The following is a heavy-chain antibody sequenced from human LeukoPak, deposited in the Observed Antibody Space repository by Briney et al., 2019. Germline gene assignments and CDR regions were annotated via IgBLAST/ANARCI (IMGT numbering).Heavy chain of an antibody. J-gene: IGHJ4*02. CDR3: ATRKLGNDY. D-gene: IGHD7-27*01. CDR1: GGSVGNYY. V-gene: IGHV4-59*02. Sequence: SETLSLTCTVSGGSVGNYYWSWIRQSPGKGLEWIGYIYYTETSYNPSLKSRVTISADTSKNQFSLKLYSVTAADTAVYYCATRKLGNDYWGQGTLVTVSS. CDR2: IYYTET.